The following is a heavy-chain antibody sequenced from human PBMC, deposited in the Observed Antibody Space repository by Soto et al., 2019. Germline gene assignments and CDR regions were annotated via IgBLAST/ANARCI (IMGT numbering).Heavy chain of an antibody. CDR2: TIPIFGTA. CDR1: GGTFSSYA. V-gene: IGHV1-69*06. J-gene: IGHJ5*02. D-gene: IGHD6-6*01. CDR3: ARFGQLAPYNWLDP. Sequence: QVQLVQSGAEVQKPGSSVKVSCKASGGTFSSYAISWVRQAPGQGLEWMGGTIPIFGTANYAQKFQGRVTITADKSTSTAYMELSSLRSEDTAVYYCARFGQLAPYNWLDPWGQGTLVTVSS.